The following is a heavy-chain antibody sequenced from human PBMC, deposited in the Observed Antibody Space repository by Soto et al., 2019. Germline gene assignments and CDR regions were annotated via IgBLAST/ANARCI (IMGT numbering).Heavy chain of an antibody. CDR1: GGSISSSSNY. V-gene: IGHV4-39*01. CDR3: ARPYAVVLYYFDC. CDR2: IYYSGST. Sequence: QLQLQESGPGLVKSSETLSLTCTVSGGSISSSSNYWGWIRQPPGTGLEWIGSIYYSGSTYYNPSLTSRVTISVDSSKNQVSLKLTSVTAADTAVYYGARPYAVVLYYFDCWGQGTLVTVAS. D-gene: IGHD2-15*01. J-gene: IGHJ4*02.